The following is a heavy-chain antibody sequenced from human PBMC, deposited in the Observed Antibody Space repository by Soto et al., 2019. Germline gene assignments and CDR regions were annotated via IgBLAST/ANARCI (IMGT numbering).Heavy chain of an antibody. Sequence: EVQLLESGGGLVQPGGSLRLSCAASGFTFSSYAMSWVRQAPGKGLEWVSAISGSGGSTYYADSVKGRCTISRDNSKNTLYLQMNSLRAEDTAVYYCAKTLPLGAAAGPFFFGGDSNYFDYWGQGTLVTVSS. D-gene: IGHD6-13*01. J-gene: IGHJ4*02. V-gene: IGHV3-23*01. CDR3: AKTLPLGAAAGPFFFGGDSNYFDY. CDR2: ISGSGGST. CDR1: GFTFSSYA.